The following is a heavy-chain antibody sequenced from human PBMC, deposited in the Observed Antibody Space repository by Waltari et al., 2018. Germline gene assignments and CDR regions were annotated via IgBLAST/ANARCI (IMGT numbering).Heavy chain of an antibody. CDR3: ATQWQMYYFDY. J-gene: IGHJ4*02. CDR1: GGSISSYY. V-gene: IGHV4-59*12. D-gene: IGHD6-19*01. CDR2: IYYSGST. Sequence: QVQLQESGPGLVKPSETLSLTCTVSGGSISSYYWSWIRQPPGNGLEWIGSIYYSGSTYYNPSLKSRVTISVDTSKNQFSLKLSSVTAADTAVYYCATQWQMYYFDYWGQGTLVTVSS.